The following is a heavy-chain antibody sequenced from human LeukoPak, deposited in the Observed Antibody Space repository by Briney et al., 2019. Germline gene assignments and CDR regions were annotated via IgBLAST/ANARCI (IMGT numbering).Heavy chain of an antibody. D-gene: IGHD1-26*01. CDR3: ARVRVVWDVDDAFDI. CDR2: INWNGGST. Sequence: GGSLRLSCAASGLTFSSYNMNWVRQAPGKGLEWVSGINWNGGSTAYADSVKGRFTISRDNAKNSLYLQMNSLRAEDTALYYCARVRVVWDVDDAFDIWGQGTTVTVSS. V-gene: IGHV3-20*04. J-gene: IGHJ3*02. CDR1: GLTFSSYN.